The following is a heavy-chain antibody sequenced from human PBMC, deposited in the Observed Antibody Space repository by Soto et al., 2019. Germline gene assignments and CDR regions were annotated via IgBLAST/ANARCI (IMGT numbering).Heavy chain of an antibody. Sequence: QVQLVQSGAEVKKPGSSVNVSCKASGGTFSSYAISWVRQAPGQGLEWMGGIIPIFGTANYAQKFQGRVTITADKATSTAYMELSSLRSEDTAVYYCARGGRTSSSWSNPVFDYWGQGTLVTVSS. CDR3: ARGGRTSSSWSNPVFDY. V-gene: IGHV1-69*06. J-gene: IGHJ4*02. CDR1: GGTFSSYA. CDR2: IIPIFGTA. D-gene: IGHD6-13*01.